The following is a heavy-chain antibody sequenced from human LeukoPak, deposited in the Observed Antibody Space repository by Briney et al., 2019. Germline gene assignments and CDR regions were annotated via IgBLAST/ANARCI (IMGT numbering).Heavy chain of an antibody. CDR1: GFTVSSYA. CDR2: ISGSGGYT. V-gene: IGHV3-23*01. Sequence: GGSLRLSCAASGFTVSSYAMSWVRQAPGKGLEWVSGISGSGGYTYYADSVKGRFTISRDKSKSTLYLQMNSLRAEDTAVYYCAKKYNTGLDPWGQGTLVTVSS. D-gene: IGHD1-14*01. CDR3: AKKYNTGLDP. J-gene: IGHJ5*02.